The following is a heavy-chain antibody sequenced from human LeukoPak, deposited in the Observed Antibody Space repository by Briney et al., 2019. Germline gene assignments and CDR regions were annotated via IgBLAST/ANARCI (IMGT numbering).Heavy chain of an antibody. J-gene: IGHJ4*02. D-gene: IGHD1-26*01. Sequence: ASVKVSCKTSGYTFTGYSMHWVRQAPGQGLEWMGWINPNSGGTTYPQRFQGRVTMTRDTSISTAYMELSRLTSDDTAVYYCARELLGVWEASFDYWGQGTLVTVPS. CDR3: ARELLGVWEASFDY. V-gene: IGHV1-2*02. CDR2: INPNSGGT. CDR1: GYTFTGYS.